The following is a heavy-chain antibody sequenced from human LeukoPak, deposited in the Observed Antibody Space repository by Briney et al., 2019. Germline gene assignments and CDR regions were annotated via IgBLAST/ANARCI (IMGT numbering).Heavy chain of an antibody. CDR1: GYSISSGYY. D-gene: IGHD6-19*01. Sequence: SETLSLTCTVSGYSISSGYYWSWIRQPPGKGLEWIGYIYYSGSTNYNPSLKSRVTISVDTSKNQFSLKLSSVTAADTAVYYCARVVRAVAGERAFDIWGQGTMVTVSS. CDR2: IYYSGST. V-gene: IGHV4-61*01. CDR3: ARVVRAVAGERAFDI. J-gene: IGHJ3*02.